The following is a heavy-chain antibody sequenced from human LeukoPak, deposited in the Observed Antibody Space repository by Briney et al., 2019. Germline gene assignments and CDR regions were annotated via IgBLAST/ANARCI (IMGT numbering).Heavy chain of an antibody. J-gene: IGHJ4*02. D-gene: IGHD3-22*01. V-gene: IGHV3-23*01. CDR1: GFTFSSYA. CDR3: AIMHPYYYGRGYWVQ. CDR2: ISISGGST. Sequence: GGSLRLSCAASGFTFSSYAMSWVRQAPGKGLEWVSGISISGGSTSYADSVKGRFTISRDNPRNTLYMETNSLRAEDTALYYCAIMHPYYYGRGYWVQWGQGTLVTVSS.